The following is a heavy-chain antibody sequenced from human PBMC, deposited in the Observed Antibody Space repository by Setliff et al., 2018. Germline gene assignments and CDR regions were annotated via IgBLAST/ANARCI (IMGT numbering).Heavy chain of an antibody. CDR3: ARDLDYQYYYDSSGRGAFDI. V-gene: IGHV1-18*01. CDR1: GYIFTSYG. J-gene: IGHJ3*02. D-gene: IGHD3-22*01. CDR2: ISTHNGKT. Sequence: ASVKVSCKASGYIFTSYGFSWVRQAPGQGLEWMGWISTHNGKTNYAQKFQGRVTMTSDTSTSTAYMELRSLRSDDTAVYYCARDLDYQYYYDSSGRGAFDIWGQGTMVTVSS.